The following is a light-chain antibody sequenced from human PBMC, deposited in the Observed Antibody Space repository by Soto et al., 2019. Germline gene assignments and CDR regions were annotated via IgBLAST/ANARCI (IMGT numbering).Light chain of an antibody. Sequence: EIVMTQSPATLSVSPGERATLSCRASQSVSSNLAWFQQKPGQAPRLLSYGTSTRATGIPVRFSGSGSGTEFTLTISSLQSEDFAVYYCQQYNDRPGTFGQGTKVEIK. CDR2: GTS. J-gene: IGKJ1*01. V-gene: IGKV3-15*01. CDR3: QQYNDRPGT. CDR1: QSVSSN.